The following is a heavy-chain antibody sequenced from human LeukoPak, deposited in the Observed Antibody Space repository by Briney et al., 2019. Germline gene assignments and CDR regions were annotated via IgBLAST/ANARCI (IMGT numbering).Heavy chain of an antibody. CDR2: ISYDGSNK. V-gene: IGHV3-30-3*01. Sequence: GASVKVSCKASGGTFSSYAMHWVRQAPGKGLEWVAVISYDGSNKYYADSVKGRFTISRDNSKNTLYLQMNSLRAEDTAVYYCAREHPRWYAFDIWGQGTMVTVSS. CDR1: GGTFSSYA. J-gene: IGHJ3*02. CDR3: AREHPRWYAFDI.